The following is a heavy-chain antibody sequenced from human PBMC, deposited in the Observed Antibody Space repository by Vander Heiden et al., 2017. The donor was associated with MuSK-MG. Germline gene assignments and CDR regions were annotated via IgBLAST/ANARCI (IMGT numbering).Heavy chain of an antibody. CDR3: TGDVMTFVPTYFEY. V-gene: IGHV3-30*02. CDR2: IRYDGHDK. Sequence: QVQLVESGGGVVQPGGSLKLSCATSGFTFSGYGMHWVRQAPGKGLEWVAFIRYDGHDKYYGDSVYADSVKGRFTISRDNSKSIVYLQMNSLRPDDTAVYYCTGDVMTFVPTYFEYWGQGALVSVSS. J-gene: IGHJ4*02. CDR1: GFTFSGYG. D-gene: IGHD2-21*02.